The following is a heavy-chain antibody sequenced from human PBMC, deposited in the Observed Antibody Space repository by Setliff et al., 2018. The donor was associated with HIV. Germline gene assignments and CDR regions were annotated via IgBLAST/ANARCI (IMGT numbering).Heavy chain of an antibody. CDR1: GYTFTNYA. D-gene: IGHD6-13*01. CDR2: INAGNGDT. J-gene: IGHJ4*02. Sequence: ASVKVSCKASGYTFTNYAMHWVRQAPGQRLEWMGWINAGNGDTKYSQKFQGRVTFTWDTSASTAYMELSSLRSEDTALYYCARGRRLAGINYGYGYLDDWGQGTLVTVSS. CDR3: ARGRRLAGINYGYGYLDD. V-gene: IGHV1-3*01.